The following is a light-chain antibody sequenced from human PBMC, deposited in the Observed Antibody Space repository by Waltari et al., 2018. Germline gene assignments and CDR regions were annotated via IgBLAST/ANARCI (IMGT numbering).Light chain of an antibody. Sequence: QSVLTQPPSASGAPGQRVTISCSGSSFNIGSNVVNWYQQLPGAAPKLLIYSDYQRPSRFPDRFSGSTSGTSASLAISALQSEDEAEYYCSPWDDSLSGVVFGVGTKLTVL. J-gene: IGLJ3*02. CDR3: SPWDDSLSGVV. V-gene: IGLV1-44*01. CDR1: SFNIGSNV. CDR2: SDY.